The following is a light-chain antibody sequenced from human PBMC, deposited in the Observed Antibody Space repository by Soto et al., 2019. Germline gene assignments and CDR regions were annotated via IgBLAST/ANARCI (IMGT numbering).Light chain of an antibody. V-gene: IGKV1-5*03. CDR1: ESISNW. CDR2: KTS. CDR3: RQYSTYWS. J-gene: IGKJ1*01. Sequence: DIQMTQSPSTLSASVGDRVTITCRASESISNWLAWFQQKPGKAPKLLIHKTSTLESGVPSRFSGSGSGTEFTLTISSLQPDDFATYFCRQYSTYWSFGQGTKVEIK.